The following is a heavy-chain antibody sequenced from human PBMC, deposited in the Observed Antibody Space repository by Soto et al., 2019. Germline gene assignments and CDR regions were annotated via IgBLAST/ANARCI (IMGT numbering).Heavy chain of an antibody. CDR2: IIPMLTVT. CDR3: SIGSWSAETFDI. D-gene: IGHD2-2*01. Sequence: QVHLVQSGAEVKTPGSSVKVSCKAAGGTFNTYTLIWVRQAPGHGLEWMGRIIPMLTVTNSAQKFQGRVTLTADKSTGTAFMELPSLRSDDPAIYYCSIGSWSAETFDIWGQGTMVTVSS. CDR1: GGTFNTYT. V-gene: IGHV1-69*02. J-gene: IGHJ3*02.